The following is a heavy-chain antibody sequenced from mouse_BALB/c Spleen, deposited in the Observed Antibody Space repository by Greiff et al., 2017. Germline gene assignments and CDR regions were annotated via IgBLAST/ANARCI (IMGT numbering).Heavy chain of an antibody. V-gene: IGHV1S126*01. CDR2: IDPSDSET. Sequence: VKLMESGPQLVRPGASVKISCKASGYSFTSYWMHWVKQRPGQGLEWIGMIDPSDSETRLNQKFKDKATLTVDKSSSTAYMQLSSPTSEDSAVYYCARNDYEAMDYWGQGTSVTVSS. CDR3: ARNDYEAMDY. CDR1: GYSFTSYW. J-gene: IGHJ4*01.